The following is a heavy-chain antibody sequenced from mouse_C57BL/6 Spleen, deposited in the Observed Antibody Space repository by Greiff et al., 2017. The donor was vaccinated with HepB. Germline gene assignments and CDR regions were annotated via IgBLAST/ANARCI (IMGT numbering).Heavy chain of an antibody. D-gene: IGHD1-2*01. V-gene: IGHV7-3*04. J-gene: IGHJ3*01. Sequence: EVQVVESGGGLVQPGGSLSLSCSASGFTFIDSYMSWVRQPPGKALEWLGLFRNKANGYTTVYSALVKGRFTITRDNSQSILYRQMNARRAKDSATYYYTRGQYGGGFAYWGQGTLVTVSA. CDR1: GFTFIDSY. CDR3: TRGQYGGGFAY. CDR2: FRNKANGYTT.